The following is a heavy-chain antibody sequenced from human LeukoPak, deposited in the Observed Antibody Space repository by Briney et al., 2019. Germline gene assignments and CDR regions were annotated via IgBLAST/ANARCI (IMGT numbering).Heavy chain of an antibody. D-gene: IGHD3-16*01. J-gene: IGHJ4*02. Sequence: SETLSLTCAVYGGSFSGYYWSWIRQPPGKGLEWIGEINHSGSTNYNPSLKSRVTISVDTSKNQFSLKLSSVTAADTAVYYCARGTPSRNYGDYWRQGTLVTVSS. CDR2: INHSGST. V-gene: IGHV4-34*01. CDR3: ARGTPSRNYGDY. CDR1: GGSFSGYY.